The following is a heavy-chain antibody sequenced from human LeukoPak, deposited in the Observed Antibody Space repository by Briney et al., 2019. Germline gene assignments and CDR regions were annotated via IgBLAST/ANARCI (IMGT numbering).Heavy chain of an antibody. J-gene: IGHJ5*02. CDR1: GGSISSYY. CDR3: ARDVSRVVVGSFDP. CDR2: IYTSGST. D-gene: IGHD2-2*01. Sequence: PPETLSLTCTVSGGSISSYYWSWIRQPAGKGLGWIGRIYTSGSTNYNPSLKSRVTMSVDTSKNQFSLKLSSVTAADTAVYYCARDVSRVVVGSFDPWGQGTLVTVSS. V-gene: IGHV4-4*07.